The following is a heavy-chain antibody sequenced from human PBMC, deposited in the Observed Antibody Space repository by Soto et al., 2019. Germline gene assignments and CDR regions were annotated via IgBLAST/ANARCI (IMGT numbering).Heavy chain of an antibody. Sequence: QVQLVESGGGVVQPGRSLRLSCAASGFTFSSYGMHWVRQAPGKGLEWVAVISYDGSNKYYADSVKGRFTISRDNSKNTLYLQMNSLRAEDTAVYYCAKERIVVVPAAMIGYYYGMDVWGQGTTVTVSS. CDR1: GFTFSSYG. D-gene: IGHD2-2*01. V-gene: IGHV3-30*18. CDR2: ISYDGSNK. CDR3: AKERIVVVPAAMIGYYYGMDV. J-gene: IGHJ6*02.